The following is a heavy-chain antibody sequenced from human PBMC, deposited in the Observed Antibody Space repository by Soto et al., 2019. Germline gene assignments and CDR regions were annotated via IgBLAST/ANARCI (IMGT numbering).Heavy chain of an antibody. CDR3: ARGAPGPMPNSDFDF. Sequence: LQLQESGPGLVKPSETLSLTCSVSGGSISNTSYYWGWIRQSPGKGLEWLGNIYFSGTAYYTPSLRSRVTMSVHTSKNQVSLQFNSITASDTGVYYCARGAPGPMPNSDFDFWGQGALVTVSS. D-gene: IGHD2-2*01. CDR1: GGSISNTSYY. CDR2: IYFSGTA. J-gene: IGHJ4*02. V-gene: IGHV4-39*01.